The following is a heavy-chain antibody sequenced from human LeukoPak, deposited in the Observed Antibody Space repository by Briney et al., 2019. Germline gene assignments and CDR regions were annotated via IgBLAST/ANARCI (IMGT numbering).Heavy chain of an antibody. V-gene: IGHV1-8*01. CDR2: MNPNSGNT. D-gene: IGHD3-22*01. Sequence: GASVKVSCKASGYTFTSYDINWVRQATGQGLEWMGWMNPNSGNTGYAQKFQGRVTMTRDTSISTAYMELSRLRSDDTALYYCARGVGDYYDSSGYDFDYWGQGTLVTVSS. CDR3: ARGVGDYYDSSGYDFDY. J-gene: IGHJ4*02. CDR1: GYTFTSYD.